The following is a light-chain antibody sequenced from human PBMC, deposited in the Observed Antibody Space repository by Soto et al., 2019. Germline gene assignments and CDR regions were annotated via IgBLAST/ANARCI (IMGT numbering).Light chain of an antibody. Sequence: SYELTQPPSVSVAPGETATITCGGNDIGSERVHWYQQKPGQAPVLVIYYDSDRPSGIPERFSGSDSGNTATLAISRVEAGDEADHYCQLWDSRSDHPVFGGGTKVTVL. CDR2: YDS. V-gene: IGLV3-21*04. CDR1: DIGSER. J-gene: IGLJ2*01. CDR3: QLWDSRSDHPV.